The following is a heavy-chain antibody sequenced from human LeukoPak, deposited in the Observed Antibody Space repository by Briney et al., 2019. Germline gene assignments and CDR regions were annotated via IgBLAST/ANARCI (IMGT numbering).Heavy chain of an antibody. J-gene: IGHJ6*02. CDR2: IDPSSGGT. D-gene: IGHD1-1*01. CDR3: ARGDNMGV. CDR1: GFTFTVYY. Sequence: ASVRVSCKASGFTFTVYYIHWVRQAPGQGLEWMGRIDPSSGGTNYAQKFQDRVTMPRDTSISPAYMELNRLRSDDTAVYYCARGDNMGVWGQGTTVTVSS. V-gene: IGHV1-2*06.